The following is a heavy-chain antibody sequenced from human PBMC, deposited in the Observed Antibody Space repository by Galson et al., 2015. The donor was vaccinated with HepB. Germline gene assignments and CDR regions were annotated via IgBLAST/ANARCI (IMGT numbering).Heavy chain of an antibody. CDR3: ATGGLPSTYYIPLSRGDSYSYMDV. Sequence: SCKVSGYSLSELAMHWVRQAPGKGLEWMGGFDPEHGETIYAQKFQGRVTMTEDTSTDTAYMELSSLRSEDTAVYYCATGGLPSTYYIPLSRGDSYSYMDVWGKGTTVTVSS. CDR1: GYSLSELA. D-gene: IGHD3-10*01. CDR2: FDPEHGET. V-gene: IGHV1-24*01. J-gene: IGHJ6*03.